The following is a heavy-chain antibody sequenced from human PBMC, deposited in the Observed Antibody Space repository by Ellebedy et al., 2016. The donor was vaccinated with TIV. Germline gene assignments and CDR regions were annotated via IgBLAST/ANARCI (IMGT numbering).Heavy chain of an antibody. D-gene: IGHD3-22*01. CDR2: IDWDDDK. V-gene: IGHV2-70*11. J-gene: IGHJ4*02. Sequence: SGPTLVKPTQTLTLTCTFSGFSLSTNGMCVSWIRQPPGKALEWLARIDWDDDKYYSTSLKTRLTISKDTSKYQVVLTMTNIDPVDTATYYCARIPYYYESSAPDYWGQGTLVTVSS. CDR1: GFSLSTNGMC. CDR3: ARIPYYYESSAPDY.